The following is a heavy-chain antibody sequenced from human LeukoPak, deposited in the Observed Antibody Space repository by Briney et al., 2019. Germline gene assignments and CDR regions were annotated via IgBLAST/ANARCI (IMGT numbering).Heavy chain of an antibody. D-gene: IGHD2-15*01. CDR3: ARAYCSGGSCYSPPDS. Sequence: VSVKVSCKTSGYTFTGYYMHWVRQAPGQGLEWMGWITPNTGATNYAQEFQDRVTMTRDTSISTAYMELTRLRSDDTAIYYCARAYCSGGSCYSPPDSWGQGSLVTVSS. J-gene: IGHJ4*02. V-gene: IGHV1-2*02. CDR2: ITPNTGAT. CDR1: GYTFTGYY.